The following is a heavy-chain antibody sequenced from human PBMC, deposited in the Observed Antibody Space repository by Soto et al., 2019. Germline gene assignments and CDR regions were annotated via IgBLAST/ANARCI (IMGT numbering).Heavy chain of an antibody. CDR3: ARADYGDYFLHGAFDI. V-gene: IGHV4-31*03. CDR1: GGSISSGGYY. Sequence: QVQLQESGPGLVKPSQTLSLTCTVSGGSISSGGYYWNWIRQHPGKGLEWIGYIYYSGSTYYNPLLETRVTISVGASKNQFSRNLSSVTAADTAVYYCARADYGDYFLHGAFDIWGQGTMVTVSS. D-gene: IGHD4-17*01. CDR2: IYYSGST. J-gene: IGHJ3*02.